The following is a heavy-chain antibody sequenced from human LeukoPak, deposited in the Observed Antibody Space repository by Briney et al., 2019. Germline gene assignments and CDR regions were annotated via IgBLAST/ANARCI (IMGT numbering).Heavy chain of an antibody. Sequence: SETLSLTCTVSGGSITNYYWSWIRQPPGKGLEWIGYISYSGGTNYNPSLKRRVTITVDTSKNQFTLNLSSVTAADSAVYFCTRDRRDGYNDVDLWGQRILVTVSS. D-gene: IGHD5-24*01. CDR2: ISYSGGT. V-gene: IGHV4-59*01. CDR3: TRDRRDGYNDVDL. J-gene: IGHJ5*02. CDR1: GGSITNYY.